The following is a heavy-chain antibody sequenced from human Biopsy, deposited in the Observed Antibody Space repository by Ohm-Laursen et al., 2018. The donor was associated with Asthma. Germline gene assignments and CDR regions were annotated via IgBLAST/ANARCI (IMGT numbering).Heavy chain of an antibody. CDR1: YGPIPSGGYY. D-gene: IGHD3-22*01. CDR3: ARAQDYYDSRGYYRSFDY. Sequence: SQTLSLTCTVSYGPIPSGGYYWTWIRQPPGKGLEWIGLIYYSGSTYYNPSLKSRVSISIDTSKNQFSLKLSSVTAADTAVYYCARAQDYYDSRGYYRSFDYWGQGTLVTVSS. J-gene: IGHJ4*02. V-gene: IGHV4-31*03. CDR2: IYYSGST.